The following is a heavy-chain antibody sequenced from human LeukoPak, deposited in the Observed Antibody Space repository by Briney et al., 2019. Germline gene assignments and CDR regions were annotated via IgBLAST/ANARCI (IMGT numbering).Heavy chain of an antibody. J-gene: IGHJ4*02. CDR3: ARDLGYSSGWYDY. Sequence: SETLSLTCTVSGVSINTYYASWIRQAPGKGLEFLGFIYNGGNTNYNPSLKSRATISVDTSKNQFSLKLSSVTAADTAVYYCARDLGYSSGWYDYWGQGTLVTVSS. CDR1: GVSINTYY. V-gene: IGHV4-59*13. D-gene: IGHD6-19*01. CDR2: IYNGGNT.